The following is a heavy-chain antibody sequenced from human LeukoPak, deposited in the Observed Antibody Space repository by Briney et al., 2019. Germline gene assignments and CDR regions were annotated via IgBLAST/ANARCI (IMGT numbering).Heavy chain of an antibody. J-gene: IGHJ4*01. D-gene: IGHD4-17*01. V-gene: IGHV4-39*01. CDR3: ARHSPSVTSIDY. CDR1: GGSISSSSYY. Sequence: SETLSLTCTVSGGSISSSSYYWGWIRQPPGKGLEWIGSIYYSGTTHYNPSLRSRVTISVDTSKNQFSLRLSSVTAADRAVYYCARHSPSVTSIDYWGHGTLVTDSS. CDR2: IYYSGTT.